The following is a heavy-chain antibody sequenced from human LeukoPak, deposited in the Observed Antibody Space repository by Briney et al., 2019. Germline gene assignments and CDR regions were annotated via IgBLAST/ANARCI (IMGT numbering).Heavy chain of an antibody. V-gene: IGHV4-34*01. CDR3: ASQYGSGHYHFDY. J-gene: IGHJ4*02. CDR2: VYHDGGT. CDR1: GGSFSGYY. D-gene: IGHD3-10*01. Sequence: SETLSLTCAVYGGSFSGYYWSWIRQPPGKGLEWIGQVYHDGGTKYNPSLKSRVTILVDKSKNQFSLKLSSVTAADTAVYFCASQYGSGHYHFDYWGQGTLVFVSP.